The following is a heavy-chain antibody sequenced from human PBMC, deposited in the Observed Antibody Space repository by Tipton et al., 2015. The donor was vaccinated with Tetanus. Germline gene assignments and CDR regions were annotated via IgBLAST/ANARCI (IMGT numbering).Heavy chain of an antibody. Sequence: QVQLVQSGPEVKPSETLSLTCSVTGGSLRGGDYHWSWIRQPPGKGLEWLAYVSSSGRTNSNYDLKSRITTSHDTSTNQFFLRLISVTSADTAGYYCARDGTTRAPGLEDWGQGTRVTVSS. CDR2: VSSSGRT. V-gene: IGHV4-61*08. D-gene: IGHD1-14*01. J-gene: IGHJ4*02. CDR1: GGSLRGGDYH. CDR3: ARDGTTRAPGLED.